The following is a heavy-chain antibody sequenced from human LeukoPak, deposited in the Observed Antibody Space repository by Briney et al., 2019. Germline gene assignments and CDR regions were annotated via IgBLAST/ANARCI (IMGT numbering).Heavy chain of an antibody. CDR2: VSTNNTNT. Sequence: ASVKVSCKASGYSFRKYGLTWVRQAPGQGLEWMGWVSTNNTNTNYAQKVQGRVALSTDTSTNTGYMELRSLRSEDTAVYYCVTSYYDSSGYYDYWGPGTLVTVSS. CDR3: VTSYYDSSGYYDY. D-gene: IGHD3-22*01. J-gene: IGHJ4*02. CDR1: GYSFRKYG. V-gene: IGHV1-18*01.